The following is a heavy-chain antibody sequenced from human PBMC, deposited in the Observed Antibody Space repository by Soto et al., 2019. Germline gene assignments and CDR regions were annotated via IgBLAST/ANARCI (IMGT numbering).Heavy chain of an antibody. D-gene: IGHD6-19*01. V-gene: IGHV1-8*01. CDR2: MNPNSGNT. CDR3: ARGKAVAGTGFDY. Sequence: GASVKVSCKASGYTFTTHDINWVRQATGQGLEWMGWMNPNSGNTDYAQKFQGRVTMTRNTSISTAYMELSSLRSDDTAVYYCARGKAVAGTGFDYWRQGTLVTVSS. J-gene: IGHJ4*02. CDR1: GYTFTTHD.